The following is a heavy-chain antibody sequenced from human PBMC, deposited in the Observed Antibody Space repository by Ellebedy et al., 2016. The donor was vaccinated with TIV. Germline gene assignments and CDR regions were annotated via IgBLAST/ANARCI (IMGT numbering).Heavy chain of an antibody. V-gene: IGHV1-2*02. CDR1: GYTFTGSY. Sequence: AASVKVSCKASGYTFTGSYMHWVRQAPGPGLEWMGWFTPNSGGTNYAQKFQGKVTMTRDTSISTAYMALSRLRSEDTAVYYCASLPHYGDSGPWGHGTRVTVSS. J-gene: IGHJ5*02. CDR2: FTPNSGGT. CDR3: ASLPHYGDSGP. D-gene: IGHD4-17*01.